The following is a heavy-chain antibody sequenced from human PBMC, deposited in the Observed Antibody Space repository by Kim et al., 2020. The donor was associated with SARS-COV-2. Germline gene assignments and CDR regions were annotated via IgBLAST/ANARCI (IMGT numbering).Heavy chain of an antibody. CDR1: GYTFTSYD. V-gene: IGHV1-8*01. D-gene: IGHD3-10*01. CDR2: MNPNSGNT. J-gene: IGHJ6*02. Sequence: ASVKVSCKASGYTFTSYDINWVRQATGQGLEWMGWMNPNSGNTGYAQKFQGRVTMTRNTSISTAYMELSSLRSEDTAVYYCARFGVYGFSLKNYYYYGMYVWGQGTTHTVS. CDR3: ARFGVYGFSLKNYYYYGMYV.